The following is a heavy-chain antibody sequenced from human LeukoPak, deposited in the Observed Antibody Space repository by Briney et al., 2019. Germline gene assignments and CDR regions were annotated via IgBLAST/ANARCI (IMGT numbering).Heavy chain of an antibody. CDR1: GFTFSSYW. CDR2: INPDGTST. D-gene: IGHD1-26*01. J-gene: IGHJ4*02. V-gene: IGHV3-74*01. Sequence: GGSLRLSCATSGFTFSSYWMHWVRQAPGKGLAWVSRINPDGTSTRYEDSVKGRFTISRDNAKNTVYLQMNSPRADGRAVYYCATNTGTDLLDYWGQGTLVTVSS. CDR3: ATNTGTDLLDY.